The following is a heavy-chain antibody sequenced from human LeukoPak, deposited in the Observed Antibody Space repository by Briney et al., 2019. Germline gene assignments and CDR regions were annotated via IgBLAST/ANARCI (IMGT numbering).Heavy chain of an antibody. CDR3: AIMGDTFDI. J-gene: IGHJ3*02. Sequence: ASVKVSCKASGYTFSGYYMHWLRQAPAQGLEWMGSINPDSGDTNYAQSLQGRVTMTRDTSINTAYLDLSRLRSDDTAVYYCAIMGDTFDIWGQGTKVTVSS. CDR1: GYTFSGYY. V-gene: IGHV1-2*02. D-gene: IGHD2-8*01. CDR2: INPDSGDT.